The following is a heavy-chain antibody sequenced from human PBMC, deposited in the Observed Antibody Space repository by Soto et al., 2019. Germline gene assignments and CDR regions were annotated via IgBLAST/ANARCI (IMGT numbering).Heavy chain of an antibody. CDR3: ARASNDYSNYFAPTYYFDY. V-gene: IGHV4-31*03. CDR1: GGSISSGGYY. CDR2: IYYSGST. D-gene: IGHD4-4*01. Sequence: TLSLTCTVSGGSISSGGYYWSWIRQHPGKGLEWIGYIYYSGSTYYNPSLKSRVTISVDTSKNQFSLKLSSVTAADTAVYYCARASNDYSNYFAPTYYFDYWGQGTLSPSPQ. J-gene: IGHJ4*02.